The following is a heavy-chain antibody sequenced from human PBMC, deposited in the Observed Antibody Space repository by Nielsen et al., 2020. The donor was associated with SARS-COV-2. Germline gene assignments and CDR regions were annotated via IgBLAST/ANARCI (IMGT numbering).Heavy chain of an antibody. CDR2: IGGGGGRT. J-gene: IGHJ5*02. CDR3: VRSALYSSSSRWFDP. D-gene: IGHD6-6*01. V-gene: IGHV3-23*01. Sequence: GESLKISCAASGFTFSSYAMSWVRQAPGKGLEWVSGIGGGGGRTNYADSVKGRFSISRDNSKNTLHLQMNSLRAGDTAIYYCVRSALYSSSSRWFDPWGQGTLVTVSS. CDR1: GFTFSSYA.